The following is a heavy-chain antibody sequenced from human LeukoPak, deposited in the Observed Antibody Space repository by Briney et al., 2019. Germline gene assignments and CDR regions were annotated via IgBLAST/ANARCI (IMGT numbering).Heavy chain of an antibody. Sequence: SETLSLTCAVYGGSFSGYYWSWIRQPPGKGLEWIGEINHSGSTNYNPSLKSRVTISVDTSKNQFSLKLSSVTAADTAVYYCARGGLAAAGLLYNWFDPWGQGTLVTVSS. CDR3: ARGGLAAAGLLYNWFDP. CDR2: INHSGST. D-gene: IGHD6-13*01. V-gene: IGHV4-34*01. CDR1: GGSFSGYY. J-gene: IGHJ5*02.